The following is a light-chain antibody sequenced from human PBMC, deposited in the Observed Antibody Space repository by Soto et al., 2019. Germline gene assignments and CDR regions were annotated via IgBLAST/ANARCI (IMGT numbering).Light chain of an antibody. CDR1: SSDVGGYNY. CDR3: SSHTSSSLV. CDR2: EVS. V-gene: IGLV2-14*01. Sequence: QSALTQPASVSGSPGQSITISCTGTSSDVGGYNYVSWYQQHPGKAPKLMIYEVSNRPSGVSNRFSGSKSGNTASLTISGLQAADEADYSCSSHTSSSLVFGGGTKVTVL. J-gene: IGLJ2*01.